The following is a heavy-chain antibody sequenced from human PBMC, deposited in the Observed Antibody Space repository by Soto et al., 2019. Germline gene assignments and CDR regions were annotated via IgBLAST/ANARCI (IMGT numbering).Heavy chain of an antibody. Sequence: QLQLQESGSGLVKPSQTLSLTCAVPAGSISSGGYSWRWIRQPPGKGLEWIGYIYHSGSTYYKPSLKNRVTISVDRSKNQFSLKLSSVTAADTAVYYCARAGRYYDSSGYYYPVGPFDIWGQGTMVTVSS. CDR3: ARAGRYYDSSGYYYPVGPFDI. J-gene: IGHJ3*02. CDR1: AGSISSGGYS. D-gene: IGHD3-22*01. CDR2: IYHSGST. V-gene: IGHV4-30-2*01.